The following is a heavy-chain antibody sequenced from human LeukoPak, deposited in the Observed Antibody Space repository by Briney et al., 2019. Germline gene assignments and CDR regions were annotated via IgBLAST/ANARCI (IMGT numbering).Heavy chain of an antibody. CDR2: IYYTGST. D-gene: IGHD2-21*02. J-gene: IGHJ4*02. Sequence: PSETLSLTCTVSGGSISSSSYYRGWIRQPPGKGLEWIGSIYYTGSTYYNPSLKSRVTISVDTSNNHFSLELTSVTATDTAVYYCARLAVTFDYWGQGTLVTVSS. V-gene: IGHV4-39*02. CDR3: ARLAVTFDY. CDR1: GGSISSSSYY.